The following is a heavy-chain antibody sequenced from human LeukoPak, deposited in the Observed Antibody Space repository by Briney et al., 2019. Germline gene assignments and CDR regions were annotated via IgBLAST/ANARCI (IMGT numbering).Heavy chain of an antibody. D-gene: IGHD3-16*01. J-gene: IGHJ3*02. V-gene: IGHV3-30*18. CDR1: RFTFSSYG. CDR3: AKVKGEVIGAFDI. CDR2: ISYDGNNR. Sequence: GGSLRLSCAASRFTFSSYGMHWVRQAPGKGLEWVAVISYDGNNRYYADPVKGRFTISRYNSKNTLYLQMNSLRAEDTAVYYCAKVKGEVIGAFDIWGQGTMVTVSS.